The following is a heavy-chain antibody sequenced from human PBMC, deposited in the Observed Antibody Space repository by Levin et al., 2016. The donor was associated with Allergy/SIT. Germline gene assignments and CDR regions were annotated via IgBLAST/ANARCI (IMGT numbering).Heavy chain of an antibody. J-gene: IGHJ5*02. CDR3: TREVSSESSGFGLDP. Sequence: ESLKISCAASGFSFNIYDFHWVRQAAGKGLEWVSAIDAGGGTYYADSVRGRFTISRENGHNSVYLQMNSLRAGDTAVYYCTREVSSESSGFGLDPWGQGTLVTVSS. CDR2: IDAGGGT. D-gene: IGHD3-22*01. V-gene: IGHV3-13*04. CDR1: GFSFNIYD.